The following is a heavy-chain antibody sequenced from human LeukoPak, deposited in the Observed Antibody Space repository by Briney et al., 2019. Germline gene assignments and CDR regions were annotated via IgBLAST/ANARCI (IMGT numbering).Heavy chain of an antibody. CDR1: GFTFDDFA. J-gene: IGHJ4*02. CDR3: AKDLRPYCSGGSCFSPFDY. D-gene: IGHD2-15*01. Sequence: GGSLRLSCAASGFTFDDFAMHWVRQAPGKGLEWVSTISWNSGSIGYAESVKGRFTISRDNAKNSLYLQMNSLRPEDTALYYCAKDLRPYCSGGSCFSPFDYWGQGTLVTVSS. CDR2: ISWNSGSI. V-gene: IGHV3-9*01.